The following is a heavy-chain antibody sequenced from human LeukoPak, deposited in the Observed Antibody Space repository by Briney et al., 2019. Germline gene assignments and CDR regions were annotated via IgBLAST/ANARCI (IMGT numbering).Heavy chain of an antibody. CDR3: ARGPYYDILTGPQYYFDY. J-gene: IGHJ4*02. CDR2: ISSSSSYI. V-gene: IGHV3-21*05. Sequence: PGGSLRLSCAASGFTFSSYSMNWVRQAPGKGLEWVSYISSSSSYIYYADSVKGRFTISRDNAKNSLYLQMNSLRAEDTAVYYCARGPYYDILTGPQYYFDYWGQGTLVTVSS. CDR1: GFTFSSYS. D-gene: IGHD3-9*01.